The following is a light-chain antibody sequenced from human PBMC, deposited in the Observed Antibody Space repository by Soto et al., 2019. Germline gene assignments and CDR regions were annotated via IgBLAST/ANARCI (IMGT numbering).Light chain of an antibody. CDR1: QSISNW. CDR2: QAS. Sequence: EIQMTQSPSTLSASVGDRVKMTCRTSQSISNWLAWYQQKAGKAPKILIYQASSLESGVPPRFSGSRTGADFTLTISSLQPDDFATYYCQQYSRHWATFGQGTKVDIK. V-gene: IGKV1-5*03. CDR3: QQYSRHWAT. J-gene: IGKJ1*01.